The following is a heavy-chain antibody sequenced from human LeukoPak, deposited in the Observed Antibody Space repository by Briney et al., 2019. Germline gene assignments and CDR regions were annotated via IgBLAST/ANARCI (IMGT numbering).Heavy chain of an antibody. Sequence: SVNVSSKASGDTFSSYAISWVRQAPGQGLEWMGGIIPILGAANYAQKFQGRVTITADETTSTAYMELSRLRSEDTAVYYCARAVDTAMVRGAFDIWGQGTMVTVSS. J-gene: IGHJ3*02. CDR2: IIPILGAA. V-gene: IGHV1-69*13. CDR3: ARAVDTAMVRGAFDI. D-gene: IGHD5-18*01. CDR1: GDTFSSYA.